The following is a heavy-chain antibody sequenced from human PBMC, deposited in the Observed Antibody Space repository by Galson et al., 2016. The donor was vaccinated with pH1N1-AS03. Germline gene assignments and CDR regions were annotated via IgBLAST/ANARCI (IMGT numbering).Heavy chain of an antibody. Sequence: SVKVSCKASGGTFNTYAISWVRQAPGQGLEWMGRIIPMFNIPAYAQKFQVRVTITADKSTNTAYMELTNLRSDDKALYYCAKGYSATPSGTFDIWGQATMVTVSS. CDR3: AKGYSATPSGTFDI. V-gene: IGHV1-69*04. CDR1: GGTFNTYA. CDR2: IIPMFNIP. J-gene: IGHJ3*02. D-gene: IGHD2-15*01.